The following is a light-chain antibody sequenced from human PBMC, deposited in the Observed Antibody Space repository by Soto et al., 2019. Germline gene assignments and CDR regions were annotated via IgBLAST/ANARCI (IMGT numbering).Light chain of an antibody. CDR2: DAS. CDR1: QSISRW. J-gene: IGKJ2*01. CDR3: QQYNSYSYT. Sequence: DIQMPQSPSTLSASVGDRVTITCRASQSISRWLAWYQQNPGKAPNLLIFDASSWGSGVPSRFSGSGSGTEFSLTISSLQPEECETYDCQQYNSYSYTFGQGTKMDIK. V-gene: IGKV1-5*01.